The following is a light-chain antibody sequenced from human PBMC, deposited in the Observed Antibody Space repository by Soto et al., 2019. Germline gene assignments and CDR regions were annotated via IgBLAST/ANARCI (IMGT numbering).Light chain of an antibody. J-gene: IGKJ4*01. CDR3: HQHGPSPV. V-gene: IGKV3-20*01. Sequence: EIVLTQSPGTLSLSPGERVTISCRASQKIDRLSLAWYQQKPGQAPKLLIYGASSRATGIPDRFSGSGSGTDFTLSVSRLEPEDFAVYYCHQHGPSPVFGGGTRVEIK. CDR2: GAS. CDR1: QKIDRLS.